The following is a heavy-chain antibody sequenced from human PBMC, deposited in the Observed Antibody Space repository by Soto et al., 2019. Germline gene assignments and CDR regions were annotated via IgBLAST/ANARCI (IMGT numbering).Heavy chain of an antibody. CDR2: IIPIFGTA. J-gene: IGHJ4*02. V-gene: IGHV1-69*01. Sequence: QVQLVQSGAEVKKPGSSVKVSCKASGGTFSRYAISWVRQAPGQGLEWMGGIIPIFGTANYAQKFQGRVTITADESTSTAFMELSSLRFADTAVYYCARDTSIAARPGGVFDYWGQGNLVTVSS. CDR3: ARDTSIAARPGGVFDY. CDR1: GGTFSRYA. D-gene: IGHD6-6*01.